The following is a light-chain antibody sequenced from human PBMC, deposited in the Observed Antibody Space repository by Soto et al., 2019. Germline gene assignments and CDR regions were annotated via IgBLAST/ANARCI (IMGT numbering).Light chain of an antibody. J-gene: IGKJ1*01. V-gene: IGKV1-5*01. CDR1: QSISLW. CDR2: DAS. CDR3: QQYHSYWT. Sequence: DIQVTQSPSTLSAYVGDRVTITRRASQSISLWLAWYQQKPGKAPKILIHDASTLESGVPSRFSGGGSGTEFTLTISSLQPDDFAIYYCQQYHSYWTLAQGTKVDI.